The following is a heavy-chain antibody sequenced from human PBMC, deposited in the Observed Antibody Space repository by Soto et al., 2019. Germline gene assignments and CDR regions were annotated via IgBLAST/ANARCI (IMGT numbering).Heavy chain of an antibody. J-gene: IGHJ4*02. CDR2: ISYDGSNK. CDR3: AKGYSSSVSWFDY. D-gene: IGHD6-6*01. CDR1: GFTFSSYG. V-gene: IGHV3-30*18. Sequence: PGGSLRLSCAASGFTFSSYGMHWVRQAPGKGLERVAVISYDGSNKYYAGSVKGRFTISRDNSKNTLYLQMNSLRAEDTAVYYCAKGYSSSVSWFDYWGQGTLVTVSS.